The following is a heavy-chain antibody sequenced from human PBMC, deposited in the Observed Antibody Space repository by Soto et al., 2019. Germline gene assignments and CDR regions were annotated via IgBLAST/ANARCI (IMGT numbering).Heavy chain of an antibody. CDR3: AWVRGNQLLGWFDP. D-gene: IGHD2-2*01. J-gene: IGHJ5*02. CDR2: ISHSGTT. CDR1: GGSISSGGYS. Sequence: QVQLQESGPGLVKPSPTLSLTCTVSGGSISSGGYSWSWIRQHPGTGLEWIGSISHSGTTYYNPSLKSRVTISVDTSKNQFTLKLTAVTAADTAVYYCAWVRGNQLLGWFDPWGQGTLVTVSS. V-gene: IGHV4-31*03.